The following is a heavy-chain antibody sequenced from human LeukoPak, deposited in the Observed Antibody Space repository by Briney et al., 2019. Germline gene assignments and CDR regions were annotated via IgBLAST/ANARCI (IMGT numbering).Heavy chain of an antibody. V-gene: IGHV4-39*07. D-gene: IGHD5-18*01. CDR3: ARSKYSYGYRFDY. CDR1: GGSISSSSYY. Sequence: SETLSLTCTVSGGSISSSSYYWGWIRQPPGKGLEWIGSIYHSGTTFYNPSLKSRVTISVDTSKNQFSLNLSSATAADTAVYYCARSKYSYGYRFDYWGQGTLVTVSS. CDR2: IYHSGTT. J-gene: IGHJ4*02.